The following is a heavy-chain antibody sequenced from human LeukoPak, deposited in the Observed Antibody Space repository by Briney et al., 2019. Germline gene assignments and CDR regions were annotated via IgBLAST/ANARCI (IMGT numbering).Heavy chain of an antibody. J-gene: IGHJ6*02. Sequence: GGSLRLSCAASEFTFSSYWMHWIRQAPGKGLVWVSRINRDGSSTSYADSVKGRFTISRDNAKNTLYLQMNSLRAEDTAVYYCAREEGDDSRHYYYGMDVWGQGTTVTVSS. CDR1: EFTFSSYW. CDR3: AREEGDDSRHYYYGMDV. V-gene: IGHV3-74*01. CDR2: INRDGSST. D-gene: IGHD3-22*01.